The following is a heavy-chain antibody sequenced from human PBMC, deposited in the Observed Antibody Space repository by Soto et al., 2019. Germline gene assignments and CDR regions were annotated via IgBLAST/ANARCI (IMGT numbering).Heavy chain of an antibody. Sequence: GGSLRLSCAASGFTFSSYAMHWVRQAPGKGLEWVAVISYDGSNKYYADSVKGRFTISRDNSKNTLYLQMNSLRAEDTAVYYCARRAGIAAAGPYYFDYWGQGTLVTVSS. CDR1: GFTFSSYA. CDR3: ARRAGIAAAGPYYFDY. CDR2: ISYDGSNK. V-gene: IGHV3-30-3*01. D-gene: IGHD6-13*01. J-gene: IGHJ4*02.